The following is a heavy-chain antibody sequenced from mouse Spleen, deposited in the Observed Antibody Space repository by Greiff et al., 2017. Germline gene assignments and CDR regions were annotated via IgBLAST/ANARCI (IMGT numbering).Heavy chain of an antibody. D-gene: IGHD5-1*01. CDR3: ASSKYPRGWFAY. V-gene: IGHV1-59*01. CDR1: GYTFTSYW. J-gene: IGHJ3*01. CDR2: IDPSDSYT. Sequence: QVQLQQPGAELVRPGTSVKLSCKASGYTFTSYWMHWVKQRPGQGLEWIGVIDPSDSYTNYNQKFKGKATLTVDTSSSTAYMQLSSLTSEDSAVYYFASSKYPRGWFAYWGQGTLVTVSA.